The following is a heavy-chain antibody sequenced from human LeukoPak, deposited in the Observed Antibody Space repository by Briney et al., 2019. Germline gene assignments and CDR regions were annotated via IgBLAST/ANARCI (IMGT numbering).Heavy chain of an antibody. CDR1: GFTFSSYA. CDR3: AKTFMRRYCSSTSCPGGDY. Sequence: GGSLRLSCAASGFTFSSYAMSWVRQAPGKGLEWVSAISGRGGSTYYADSVKGRFTISRDNSKNTLYLQMNSLRAEDTAVYYCAKTFMRRYCSSTSCPGGDYWGQGTLVTVSS. V-gene: IGHV3-23*01. J-gene: IGHJ4*02. D-gene: IGHD2-2*01. CDR2: ISGRGGST.